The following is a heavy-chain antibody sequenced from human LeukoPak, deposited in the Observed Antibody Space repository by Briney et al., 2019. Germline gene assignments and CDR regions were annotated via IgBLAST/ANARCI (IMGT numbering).Heavy chain of an antibody. CDR1: GGSVSSGSYY. D-gene: IGHD6-19*01. CDR2: IYYSGST. Sequence: SETLSLTCTVSGGSVSSGSYYWSWIRQPPGKGLEWIGYIYYSGSTNYNPSLKSRVTISLHTPKNQFSLKLSSVTAADTAVYYCVRGYSSGWYSILDYWGQGTLVTVSS. CDR3: VRGYSSGWYSILDY. V-gene: IGHV4-61*01. J-gene: IGHJ4*02.